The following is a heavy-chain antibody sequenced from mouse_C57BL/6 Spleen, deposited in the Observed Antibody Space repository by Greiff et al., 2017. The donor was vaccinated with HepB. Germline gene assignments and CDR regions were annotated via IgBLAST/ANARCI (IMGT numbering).Heavy chain of an antibody. CDR1: GFSFNTYA. CDR3: VSQANWVWFAY. J-gene: IGHJ3*01. V-gene: IGHV10-1*01. CDR2: IRSKSNNYAT. Sequence: EVQLVESGGGLVQPKGSLKLSCAASGFSFNTYAMNWVRQAPGKGLEWVARIRSKSNNYATYYADSVKDRFTISRDDSESMLYLQMNNLKTEDTAMYYCVSQANWVWFAYWGQGTLVTVAA. D-gene: IGHD4-1*01.